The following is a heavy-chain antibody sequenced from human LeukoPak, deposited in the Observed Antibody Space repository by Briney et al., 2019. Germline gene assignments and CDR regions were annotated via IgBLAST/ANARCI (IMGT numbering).Heavy chain of an antibody. J-gene: IGHJ3*02. D-gene: IGHD3-10*01. CDR1: GYTFTSYD. CDR3: ARDSEVFGAPDDAFDI. Sequence: ASVKVSCKASGYTFTSYDINWVRQATGQGLEWMGWISAYNGNTNYAQKLQGRVTMTTDTSTSTAYMELRSLRSDDTAVYYCARDSEVFGAPDDAFDIWGQGTMVTVSS. V-gene: IGHV1-18*01. CDR2: ISAYNGNT.